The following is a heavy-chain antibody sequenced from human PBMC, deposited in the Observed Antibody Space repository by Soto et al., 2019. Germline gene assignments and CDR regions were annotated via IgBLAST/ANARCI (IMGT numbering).Heavy chain of an antibody. CDR2: ISRSGSSI. CDR1: GFPFSSYS. CDR3: ATDGGYSYGFDF. J-gene: IGHJ4*01. D-gene: IGHD5-12*01. Sequence: GGSLRLSCVASGFPFSSYSMTWVRQAPGKGLEWVSFISRSGSSIEYADSVKGRFTISRDNAKNSLYLQMNSLRPDDTAVYYCATDGGYSYGFDFWGPGTMVTVSS. V-gene: IGHV3-21*01.